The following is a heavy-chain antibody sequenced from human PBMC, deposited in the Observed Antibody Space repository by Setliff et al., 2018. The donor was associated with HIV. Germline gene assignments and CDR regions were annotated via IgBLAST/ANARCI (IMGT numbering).Heavy chain of an antibody. Sequence: ASVKVSCKASGYTFTSYYMHWVRQAPGQGLEWMGIINPSSGSTTYAQKFQGRVTMTRDTSTSTVYMELSSLRAEDTAVYYCARDPAPSSSASYFQHWGQGTPVTVSS. D-gene: IGHD6-6*01. J-gene: IGHJ1*01. CDR3: ARDPAPSSSASYFQH. CDR2: INPSSGST. CDR1: GYTFTSYY. V-gene: IGHV1-46*01.